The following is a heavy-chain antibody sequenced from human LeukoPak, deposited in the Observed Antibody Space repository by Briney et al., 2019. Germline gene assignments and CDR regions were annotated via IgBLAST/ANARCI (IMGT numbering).Heavy chain of an antibody. Sequence: GGSLTLSCAASGFILSSYWMHWVCQAPGKGLVWVSRITSDGSSTIYADSVKGRFTSSRDNAKNTLYLQMNSLRVEDTAVYYCARDINWALGNPWGQGTLVIVSS. V-gene: IGHV3-74*01. CDR2: ITSDGSST. D-gene: IGHD1-1*01. CDR3: ARDINWALGNP. J-gene: IGHJ5*02. CDR1: GFILSSYW.